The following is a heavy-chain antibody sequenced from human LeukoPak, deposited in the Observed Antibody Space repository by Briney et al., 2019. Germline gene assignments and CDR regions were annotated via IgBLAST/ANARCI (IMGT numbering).Heavy chain of an antibody. V-gene: IGHV4-38-2*02. CDR1: GFSISSGYY. CDR2: IHVSGTT. CDR3: AREAERRIVN. Sequence: PSETLSLTCVVSGFSISSGYYWGWIRQPPGKGLEWIENIHVSGTTFYNSSLNSRVAISIDTSKNQFSLKLSAVTAADTAVYFCAREAERRIVNWGRGTLVTVSS. J-gene: IGHJ4*02. D-gene: IGHD1-1*01.